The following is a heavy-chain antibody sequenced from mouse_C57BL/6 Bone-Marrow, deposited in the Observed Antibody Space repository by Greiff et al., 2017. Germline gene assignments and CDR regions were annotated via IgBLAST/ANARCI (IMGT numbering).Heavy chain of an antibody. CDR3: ASLCYSPWFAY. CDR1: GYTFTDHT. J-gene: IGHJ3*01. V-gene: IGHV1-78*01. Sequence: VQLQQSDAELVKPGASVKISCKVSGYTFTDHTIHWMKQRPEQGLEWIGYIYPRDGSTKYNEKFKGKATLTADKSSSTAYMPLNSLTSEDYPVYFCASLCYSPWFAYWGQGTLVTVSA. D-gene: IGHD1-1*01. CDR2: IYPRDGST.